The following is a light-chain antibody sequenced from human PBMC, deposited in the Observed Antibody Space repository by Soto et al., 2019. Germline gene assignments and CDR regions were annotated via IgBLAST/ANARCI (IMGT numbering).Light chain of an antibody. CDR1: QTISTY. CDR2: DAS. V-gene: IGKV1-5*01. J-gene: IGKJ1*01. Sequence: DIQMTQSPSTLSAAVGDRVTITCRASQTISTYLAWYQQKPGKAPKLLIYDASSLESGVPSRFSGSGSGTEFTLIISSLQPVDFATNYCQQSYSFRTFGQGTKVEIK. CDR3: QQSYSFRT.